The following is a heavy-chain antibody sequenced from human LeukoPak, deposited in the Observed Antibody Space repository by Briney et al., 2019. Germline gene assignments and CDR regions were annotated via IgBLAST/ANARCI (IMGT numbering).Heavy chain of an antibody. CDR3: ATETNGRHYDY. J-gene: IGHJ4*02. V-gene: IGHV3-21*06. CDR1: GLTFSTPG. Sequence: GGSLRLSCTTSGLTFSTPGFNWVRQAPGKGLEWVASIGPTGFDRYHADSIKGRFTISRDNANNFLYLQMDSLRAEDTAVYYCATETNGRHYDYWGQGTLLTVSS. CDR2: IGPTGFDR. D-gene: IGHD1-14*01.